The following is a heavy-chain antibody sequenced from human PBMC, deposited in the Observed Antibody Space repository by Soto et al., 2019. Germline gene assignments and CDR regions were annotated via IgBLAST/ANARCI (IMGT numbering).Heavy chain of an antibody. V-gene: IGHV1-46*01. CDR1: GYTFTSYY. CDR2: INPSGGST. CDR3: AGDLSARYNWNYVLDS. Sequence: ASVKVSCKASGYTFTSYYMHWVRQAPGQGLEWMGIINPSGGSTSYAQKFQGRATMTRDTSTSTVHMELSSLRSEDTAVYYCAGDLSARYNWNYVLDSWGQGTLVTVSS. D-gene: IGHD1-7*01. J-gene: IGHJ4*02.